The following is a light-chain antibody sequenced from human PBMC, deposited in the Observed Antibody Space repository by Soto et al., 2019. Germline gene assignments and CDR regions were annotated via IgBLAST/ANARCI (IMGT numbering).Light chain of an antibody. Sequence: QSVLTQPPSVSGAPGQRVTISCTGSSSNIGAGYDVHWYQQLPGTAPKLLIYGNSNRPSGVPDRFSGSKSGTSASLAITGLQAEYEADYYCQSYDSSLSGYVFGTGTKLNVL. CDR1: SSNIGAGYD. CDR3: QSYDSSLSGYV. CDR2: GNS. J-gene: IGLJ1*01. V-gene: IGLV1-40*01.